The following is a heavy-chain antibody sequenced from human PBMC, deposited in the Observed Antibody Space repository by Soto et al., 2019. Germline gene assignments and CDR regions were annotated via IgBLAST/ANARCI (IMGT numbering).Heavy chain of an antibody. CDR1: GGSISSGGYS. J-gene: IGHJ4*02. CDR3: ARVPAY. Sequence: QLQLQESGSVLVKPSQTLSLTCAVSGGSISSGGYSWSWIRQPPGKGLEWIGYIYHTGSTYYNPSLKSLVTISVDRSKNQSSLKLSSVTAADTAVYYCARVPAYWGQGTRVTVSS. V-gene: IGHV4-30-2*01. CDR2: IYHTGST.